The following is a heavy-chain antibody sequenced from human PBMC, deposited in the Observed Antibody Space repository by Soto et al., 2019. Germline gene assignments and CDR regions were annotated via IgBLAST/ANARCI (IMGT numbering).Heavy chain of an antibody. CDR2: FHNSGNP. Sequence: SETLSLTCSISEGSISGYHWNWIRQTPGKGVEWIGYFHNSGNPKYSSSLKSRVTISVDTSKNQFSLKLSSVTAADTAVYYCARLTRQAMIVVVTDHDAFDIWGQGTMVTVSS. J-gene: IGHJ3*02. V-gene: IGHV4-59*08. CDR1: EGSISGYH. D-gene: IGHD3-22*01. CDR3: ARLTRQAMIVVVTDHDAFDI.